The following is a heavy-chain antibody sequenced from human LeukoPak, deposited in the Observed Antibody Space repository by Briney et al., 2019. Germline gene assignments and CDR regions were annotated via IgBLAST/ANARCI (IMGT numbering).Heavy chain of an antibody. CDR1: GFTFSDYY. CDR3: ASNYCSGGSCYLV. CDR2: ISSSGSTI. V-gene: IGHV3-11*01. Sequence: GGSLRLSCAASGFTFSDYYMSWIRQAPGKGLEWVSYISSSGSTIYYADSVKGRFTISRDNAKNSLYLQMNSLRAEDTAVYYCASNYCSGGSCYLVWGQGTLVTVSS. J-gene: IGHJ4*02. D-gene: IGHD2-15*01.